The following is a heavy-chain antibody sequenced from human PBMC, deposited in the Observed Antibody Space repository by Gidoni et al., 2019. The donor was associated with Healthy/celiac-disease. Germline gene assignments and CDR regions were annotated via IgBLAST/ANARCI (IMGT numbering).Heavy chain of an antibody. J-gene: IGHJ5*02. CDR1: GCSIRSYY. V-gene: IGHV4-59*01. CDR3: ARGCSSTSCYGWWFDP. CDR2: IYYSGST. D-gene: IGHD2-2*01. Sequence: QVQLQESGPGLVKPSETLSLTCTVSGCSIRSYYWSWIRQPPGKGLEWIGYIYYSGSTNYNPSLKSRVTISVDTSKNQFSLKLSSVTAADTAVYYCARGCSSTSCYGWWFDPWGQGTLVTVSS.